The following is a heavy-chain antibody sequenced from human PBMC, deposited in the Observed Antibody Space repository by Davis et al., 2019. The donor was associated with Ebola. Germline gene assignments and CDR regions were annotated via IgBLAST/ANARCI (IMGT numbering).Heavy chain of an antibody. V-gene: IGHV1-69*13. CDR2: IIPIFGTA. D-gene: IGHD4-17*01. Sequence: SVKVSCKASGGTFSSYAISWVRQAPGQGLEWMGGIIPIFGTANYAQKFQGRVTITADESASTAYMELSSLRSEDTAVYYCAREKNYYGDFGPLDYWGQGTLVTVSS. CDR1: GGTFSSYA. J-gene: IGHJ4*02. CDR3: AREKNYYGDFGPLDY.